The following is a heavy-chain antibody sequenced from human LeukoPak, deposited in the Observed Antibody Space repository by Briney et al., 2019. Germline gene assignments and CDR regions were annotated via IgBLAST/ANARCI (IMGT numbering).Heavy chain of an antibody. D-gene: IGHD3-22*01. CDR3: ARGVYDSSGYYYGSNAFDI. CDR1: GGSFSGYY. J-gene: IGHJ3*02. Sequence: SETLSLTCAVYGGSFSGYYWSWIRQPPGKGLEWIGEINHSGSTNYNPSLKSRVTISVDTSKNQFSLKLSSVTAADTAVYYCARGVYDSSGYYYGSNAFDIWGQGTMVTVSS. CDR2: INHSGST. V-gene: IGHV4-34*01.